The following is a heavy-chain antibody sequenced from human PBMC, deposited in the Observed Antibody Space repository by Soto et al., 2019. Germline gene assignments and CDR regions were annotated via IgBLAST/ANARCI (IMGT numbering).Heavy chain of an antibody. CDR2: IDPSDSYT. Sequence: PGESLKISCKGSGYSFTSYWISWVRQMPGKGLEWMGRIDPSDSYTNYSPSFQGHVTISADKSISTACLQWSSLKASDTAMYYYARHGLGGIVVVPAAIWSPYDVWGQGTTVTVSS. D-gene: IGHD2-2*02. J-gene: IGHJ6*02. V-gene: IGHV5-10-1*01. CDR3: ARHGLGGIVVVPAAIWSPYDV. CDR1: GYSFTSYW.